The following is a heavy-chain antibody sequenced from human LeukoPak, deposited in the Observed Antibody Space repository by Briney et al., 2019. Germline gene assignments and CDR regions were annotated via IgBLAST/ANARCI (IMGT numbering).Heavy chain of an antibody. Sequence: GGSLRLSCAASGIIFSNYWMHWVRQAPGKGRVWVSRINRDGSSTSYADSVKGRFTISRDNAKNTLYLQMNSLRIEVTAYYYCVKGPTGAPGLNWFDPWGQGNLVIVSS. J-gene: IGHJ5*02. CDR1: GIIFSNYW. CDR3: VKGPTGAPGLNWFDP. V-gene: IGHV3-74*01. D-gene: IGHD1-14*01. CDR2: INRDGSST.